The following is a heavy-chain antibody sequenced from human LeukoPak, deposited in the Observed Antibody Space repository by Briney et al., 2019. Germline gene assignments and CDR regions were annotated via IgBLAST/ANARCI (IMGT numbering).Heavy chain of an antibody. CDR3: ASHTGIAAAPLND. Sequence: SLKDSRKTSEGTFSSYAISWVRQAPRQGLEWMGGIIPIFGTANYAQKFQGRATITEDESTRTAYMELSSLRSEDTAVYYCASHTGIAAAPLNDWGQGTLVTVSS. J-gene: IGHJ4*02. V-gene: IGHV1-69*01. CDR1: EGTFSSYA. CDR2: IIPIFGTA. D-gene: IGHD6-13*01.